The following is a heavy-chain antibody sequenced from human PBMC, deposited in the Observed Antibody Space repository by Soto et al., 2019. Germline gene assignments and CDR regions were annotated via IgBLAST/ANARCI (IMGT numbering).Heavy chain of an antibody. J-gene: IGHJ1*01. CDR1: GYTFTSYG. V-gene: IGHV1-18*01. Sequence: GASVKVSCKASGYTFTSYGISWVRQAPGQGLEWMGWISAYNGNTNYAQKLQGRVTMTTDTSTSTAYVELRSLRSDDTAVYYCARFRAYSSGWFNTNTEYFQNWGQGTLVTVSS. D-gene: IGHD6-19*01. CDR2: ISAYNGNT. CDR3: ARFRAYSSGWFNTNTEYFQN.